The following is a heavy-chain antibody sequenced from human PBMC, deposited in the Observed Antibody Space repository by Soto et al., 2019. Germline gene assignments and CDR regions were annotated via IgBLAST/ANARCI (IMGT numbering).Heavy chain of an antibody. CDR1: GFAFTDYA. D-gene: IGHD5-12*01. Sequence: EVQLLESGGGLVQPVGSLRLSCAASGFAFTDYAMTWVRQAPGKGLEWVSSVSGTSGRTYYADSVKGRFTISRDNSKNTLNLQMQSRRAEDTALSYCAKEAFYPWIPSSYFDYWGQGTLVTVSS. V-gene: IGHV3-23*01. CDR3: AKEAFYPWIPSSYFDY. J-gene: IGHJ4*02. CDR2: VSGTSGRT.